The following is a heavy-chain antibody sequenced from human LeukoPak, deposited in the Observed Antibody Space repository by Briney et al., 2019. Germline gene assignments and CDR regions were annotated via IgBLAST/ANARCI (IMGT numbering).Heavy chain of an antibody. CDR3: AREIVLWFGPAWFDP. Sequence: PSQTLSLTCTVSGGSISSGDYYWSWIRQPPGKGLEWIGYIYYSGSTNYNPSLKSRVTISVDTSKNQFSLKLSSVTAADAAVYYCAREIVLWFGPAWFDPWGQGTLVTVSS. CDR2: IYYSGST. J-gene: IGHJ5*02. D-gene: IGHD3-10*01. CDR1: GGSISSGDYY. V-gene: IGHV4-61*08.